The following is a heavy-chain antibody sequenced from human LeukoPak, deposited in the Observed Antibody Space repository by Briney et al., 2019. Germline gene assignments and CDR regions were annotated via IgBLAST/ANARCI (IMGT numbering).Heavy chain of an antibody. Sequence: ASVKVSCKASGYTFTSYGISWVRQAPGQGLEWMGWISAYNGNTNYAQKLQGRVTMTTDTSTSTAYMELRSLRSDGTAVYYCARDLGVVVAADYFDYWGQGTLVTVSS. CDR1: GYTFTSYG. CDR3: ARDLGVVVAADYFDY. D-gene: IGHD2-15*01. J-gene: IGHJ4*02. V-gene: IGHV1-18*04. CDR2: ISAYNGNT.